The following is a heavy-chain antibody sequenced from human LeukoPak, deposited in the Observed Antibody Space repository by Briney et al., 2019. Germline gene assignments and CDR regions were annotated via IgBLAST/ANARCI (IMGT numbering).Heavy chain of an antibody. V-gene: IGHV3-30*02. J-gene: IGHJ4*02. Sequence: GGSLRLSCTASGFTFSSYGMHWVRQAPGKGLEWVAFIRYDESNKYYADSVKGRFTISRDNFKSTLYLQMNSLRAEDTAVYYCARDLWGDYDSPFDYWGQGTLVTVSS. CDR2: IRYDESNK. D-gene: IGHD3-16*01. CDR3: ARDLWGDYDSPFDY. CDR1: GFTFSSYG.